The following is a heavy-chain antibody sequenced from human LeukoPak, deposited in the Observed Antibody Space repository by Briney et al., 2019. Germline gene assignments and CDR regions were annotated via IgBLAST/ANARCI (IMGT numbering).Heavy chain of an antibody. J-gene: IGHJ3*02. CDR2: ISSSSSYI. D-gene: IGHD2-15*01. CDR1: GFTFSSYS. CDR3: ARDVPDIVVVVAATLQAFDI. Sequence: GGSLRLSCAASGFTFSSYSMNWVRQAPGKGLEWVSSISSSSSYIYYADSVRGRFTISRDNAKNSLYLQMNSLRAEDTAVYYCARDVPDIVVVVAATLQAFDIWGQGTMVTVSS. V-gene: IGHV3-21*01.